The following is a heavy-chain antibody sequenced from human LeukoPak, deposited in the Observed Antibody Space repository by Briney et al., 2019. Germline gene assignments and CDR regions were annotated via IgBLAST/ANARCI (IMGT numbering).Heavy chain of an antibody. CDR1: GGSISSYY. Sequence: PSENLSLTCTVSGGSISSYYWSWIRQPPGKGLEWIGYIYYSGSTNYNPSLKSRVTISVDTSKNQFSLKLSSVTAADTAVYYCARRIYSSGFDPWGQGTLVTVSS. CDR2: IYYSGST. V-gene: IGHV4-59*01. J-gene: IGHJ5*02. CDR3: ARRIYSSGFDP. D-gene: IGHD6-25*01.